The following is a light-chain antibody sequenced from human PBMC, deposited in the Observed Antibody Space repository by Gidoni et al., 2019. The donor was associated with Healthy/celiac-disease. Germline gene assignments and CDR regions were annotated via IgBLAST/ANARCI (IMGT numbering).Light chain of an antibody. Sequence: EIVLTQSPGTLSLSPGERATLSCRASQSVSSSYLAWYQQQPGQAPRLLNYGASSRATGIPDRFSGSGSGTDFTLTISRLEPEDFAVYYCQQYGSPWTFGQGTKVEIK. CDR2: GAS. V-gene: IGKV3-20*01. J-gene: IGKJ1*01. CDR3: QQYGSPWT. CDR1: QSVSSSY.